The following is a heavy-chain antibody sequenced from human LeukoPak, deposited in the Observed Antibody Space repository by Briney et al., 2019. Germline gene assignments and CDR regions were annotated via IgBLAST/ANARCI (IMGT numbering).Heavy chain of an antibody. Sequence: GSLRLSCAASGFTFSNYWMNWVRQAPGKGLEWVSSISSSSSYIYYADSVKGRFTISRDNAKNSLYLQMNSLRAEDTAVYYCARVAGYYDSIDYDYWGQGTLVTVSS. V-gene: IGHV3-21*01. CDR3: ARVAGYYDSIDYDY. CDR1: GFTFSNYW. D-gene: IGHD3-22*01. J-gene: IGHJ4*02. CDR2: ISSSSSYI.